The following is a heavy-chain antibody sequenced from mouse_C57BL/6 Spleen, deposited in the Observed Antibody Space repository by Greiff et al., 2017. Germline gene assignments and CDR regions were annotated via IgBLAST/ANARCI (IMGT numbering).Heavy chain of an antibody. CDR2: IYPGNSDT. CDR3: TREGITTVVATPYWYFDV. Sequence: VQLQQSGTVLARPGASVKMSCKTSGCTFTSYWMHWVKQRPGQGLEWIGAIYPGNSDTSYNQKFKGKAKLTAVTSASTAYMELSSLTNEDSAVYYCTREGITTVVATPYWYFDVWGTGTTVTVSS. CDR1: GCTFTSYW. V-gene: IGHV1-5*01. D-gene: IGHD1-1*01. J-gene: IGHJ1*03.